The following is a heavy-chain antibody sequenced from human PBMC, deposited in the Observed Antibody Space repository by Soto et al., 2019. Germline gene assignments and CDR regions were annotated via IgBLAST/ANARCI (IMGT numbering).Heavy chain of an antibody. V-gene: IGHV4-61*01. CDR3: ARSDDFWSGYNY. D-gene: IGHD3-3*01. CDR1: GGSVSSGSYY. J-gene: IGHJ4*02. Sequence: PSETLSLTCTVSGGSVSSGSYYWSWIRQPPGKGLEWIGYIYYSGSTNYNPSLKSRVTISVDTSKNQFSLKLSSVTAADTAVYYCARSDDFWSGYNYWGQGTRVTVSS. CDR2: IYYSGST.